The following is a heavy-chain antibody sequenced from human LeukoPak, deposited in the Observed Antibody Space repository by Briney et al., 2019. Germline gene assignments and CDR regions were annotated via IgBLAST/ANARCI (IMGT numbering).Heavy chain of an antibody. CDR2: ISASGDDT. V-gene: IGHV3-23*01. J-gene: IGHJ4*02. CDR1: GFTFSNHA. CDR3: AKGRGGYCETGCFSRVLDD. D-gene: IGHD2-15*01. Sequence: PGGSLRLSCAVSGFTFSNHAMNWVRQAPGKGLEWVSIISASGDDTKDADSVKGRFTISRDNSKNTLYLQMNSLRAEDTAVYYCAKGRGGYCETGCFSRVLDDWGQGTLVTVSP.